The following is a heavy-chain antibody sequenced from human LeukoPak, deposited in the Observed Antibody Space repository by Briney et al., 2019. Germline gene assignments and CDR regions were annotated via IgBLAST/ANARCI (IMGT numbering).Heavy chain of an antibody. CDR1: GGSFSGYY. Sequence: PSETLSLTCAVYGGSFSGYYWSWIRQPPGKGLEWIGEINHSGSTNYNPSLKSRVTISVDTSKNQFSLKLSSVTAADTAVYYCARHPKAWGAFDIWGQGTMVTVSS. CDR3: ARHPKAWGAFDI. D-gene: IGHD7-27*01. V-gene: IGHV4-34*01. J-gene: IGHJ3*02. CDR2: INHSGST.